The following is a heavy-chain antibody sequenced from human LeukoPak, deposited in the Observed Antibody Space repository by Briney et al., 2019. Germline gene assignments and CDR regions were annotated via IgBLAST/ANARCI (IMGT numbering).Heavy chain of an antibody. J-gene: IGHJ4*02. Sequence: PGGSLRLSCAASGFTFSSYWMSWVRQAPGKGLEWVANIKQDGSERYFVDSVKGRFTISRDNAKNSLYLQMNSLKAEDTAVYYCARGGSSGWHFDYWGQGTLVTVSS. CDR1: GFTFSSYW. CDR2: IKQDGSER. D-gene: IGHD6-19*01. CDR3: ARGGSSGWHFDY. V-gene: IGHV3-7*05.